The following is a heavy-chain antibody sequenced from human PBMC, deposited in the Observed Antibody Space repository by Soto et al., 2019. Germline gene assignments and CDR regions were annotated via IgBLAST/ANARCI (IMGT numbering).Heavy chain of an antibody. D-gene: IGHD3-10*01. V-gene: IGHV3-66*04. Sequence: GVSLRLSCAASGFTVSSNYMSWVRQAPGKGLEWVSVIYSGGSTYYADSVKGRFTISRDNSKNTLYLQMNSLRAEDTAVYYCARQARDYYGSGTVHYYYYYYMDVWGKGTTVTVSS. CDR2: IYSGGST. CDR1: GFTVSSNY. J-gene: IGHJ6*03. CDR3: ARQARDYYGSGTVHYYYYYYMDV.